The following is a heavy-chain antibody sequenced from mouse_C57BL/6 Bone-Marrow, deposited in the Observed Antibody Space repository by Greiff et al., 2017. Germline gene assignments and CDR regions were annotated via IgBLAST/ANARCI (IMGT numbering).Heavy chain of an antibody. CDR1: GYTFTNYW. J-gene: IGHJ3*01. CDR3: TLGRFDY. CDR2: IYPGNSDT. Sequence: EVQLQQSGTVLARPGASVKMSCKTSGYTFTNYWMHWVKQRPGQGLEWIGAIYPGNSDTSYNQKFKGKAKLTAGKSASTAYMELSSLTNEDSAVYYCTLGRFDYWGQGTLVTVSA. V-gene: IGHV1-5*01.